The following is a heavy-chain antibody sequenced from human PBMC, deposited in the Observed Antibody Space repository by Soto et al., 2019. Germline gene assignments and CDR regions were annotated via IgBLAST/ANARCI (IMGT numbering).Heavy chain of an antibody. CDR1: GYTFSNYG. CDR2: ISDYNGNT. D-gene: IGHD3-10*01. Sequence: QVQLVQSGAEVRKPGASVKVSCKASGYTFSNYGLSWVRQAPGQGLEWMGWISDYNGNTHYAQKFQGRLIMTTDTATXTXSXAVXSRTSDDTAVYFCASEGYYSGSGTYSPPRYYGMDVWGQGTTVTVSS. CDR3: ASEGYYSGSGTYSPPRYYGMDV. V-gene: IGHV1-18*01. J-gene: IGHJ6*02.